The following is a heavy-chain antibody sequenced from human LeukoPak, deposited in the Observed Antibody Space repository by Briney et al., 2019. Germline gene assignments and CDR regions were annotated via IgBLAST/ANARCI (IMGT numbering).Heavy chain of an antibody. CDR3: ARVIAAAAHFDY. CDR1: GYTFTGYY. Sequence: ASVKVSCKASGYTFTGYYMHWVRQAPGRGLEWMGWINPNSGGTNYAQKFQGRITMTRDTSISTAYMELSRLRSDDTAVYCCARVIAAAAHFDYWGQGTLVTVSS. V-gene: IGHV1-2*02. J-gene: IGHJ4*02. CDR2: INPNSGGT. D-gene: IGHD6-13*01.